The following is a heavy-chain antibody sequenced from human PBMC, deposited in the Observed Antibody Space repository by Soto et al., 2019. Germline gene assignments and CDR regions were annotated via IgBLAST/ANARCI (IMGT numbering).Heavy chain of an antibody. D-gene: IGHD2-2*01. Sequence: SETLSLTCAVYGGSFSGYYWSWIRQPPGKGLEWIGEINHSGSTNYNPSLKSRVTISVDTSKNQFSLKLSSVTAADTAVYYCAYGYCSSTSCYAENWWFDPWGQGTLVTVSS. V-gene: IGHV4-34*01. CDR1: GGSFSGYY. CDR2: INHSGST. CDR3: AYGYCSSTSCYAENWWFDP. J-gene: IGHJ5*02.